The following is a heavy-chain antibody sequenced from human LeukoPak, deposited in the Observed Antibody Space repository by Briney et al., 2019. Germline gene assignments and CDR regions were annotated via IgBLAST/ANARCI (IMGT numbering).Heavy chain of an antibody. V-gene: IGHV3-30*04. CDR2: ISYDGSNK. J-gene: IGHJ4*02. Sequence: GGSLRLSCAASGFTFSNYAMSWVRQAPGKGLEWVAVISYDGSNKYYADSVKGRFTISRDNSKNTLYLQMNSLRAEDTAVYYCARDGDSSSSRNIDYWAREPWSPSPQ. CDR3: ARDGDSSSSRNIDY. CDR1: GFTFSNYA. D-gene: IGHD6-6*01.